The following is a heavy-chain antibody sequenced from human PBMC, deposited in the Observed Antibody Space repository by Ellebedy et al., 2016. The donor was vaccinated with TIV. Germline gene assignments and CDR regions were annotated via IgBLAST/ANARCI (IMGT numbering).Heavy chain of an antibody. CDR1: GGSFSGYY. V-gene: IGHV4-34*01. J-gene: IGHJ4*02. Sequence: SETLSLTCAVYGGSFSGYYWSWIRQPPGKGLEWIGEINHSGSTNYNPSLKSRVTISVDTSKNQFSLKLSSVTAADTAVYYCARLSYIVVVTALFDYWGQGTLVTVSS. D-gene: IGHD2-21*02. CDR2: INHSGST. CDR3: ARLSYIVVVTALFDY.